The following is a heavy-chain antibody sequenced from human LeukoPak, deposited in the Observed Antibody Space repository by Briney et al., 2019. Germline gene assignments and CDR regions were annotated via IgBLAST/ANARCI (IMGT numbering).Heavy chain of an antibody. CDR3: ARGLYYYDSSYFDY. CDR2: MSASGGST. Sequence: PGGSLRLSCAASGFTFSSYAMSWVRQAPGKGLEWVSGMSASGGSTYYADSVKGRFTISRDNSKYTLYLQMNSLRAEDTALYYCARGLYYYDSSYFDYWGQGTLVTVSS. V-gene: IGHV3-23*01. J-gene: IGHJ4*02. CDR1: GFTFSSYA. D-gene: IGHD3-22*01.